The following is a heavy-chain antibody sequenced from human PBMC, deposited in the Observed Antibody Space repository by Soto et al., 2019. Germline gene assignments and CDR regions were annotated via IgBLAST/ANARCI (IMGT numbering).Heavy chain of an antibody. V-gene: IGHV3-33*01. Sequence: QVQLVESGGGVVQPGRSLRLSCAASGFTFSSYGMHWVRQAPGKGLEWVAVIWYDGSNKYYADSVKGRFTISRDNSKDTLYLQMNSLRADDTAVYYCVRGQFDDSSGGFDYWGQGSQVTVSS. CDR1: GFTFSSYG. CDR2: IWYDGSNK. J-gene: IGHJ4*02. D-gene: IGHD3-22*01. CDR3: VRGQFDDSSGGFDY.